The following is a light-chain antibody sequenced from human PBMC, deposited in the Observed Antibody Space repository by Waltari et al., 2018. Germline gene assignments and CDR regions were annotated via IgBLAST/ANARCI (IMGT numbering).Light chain of an antibody. J-gene: IGKJ1*01. Sequence: ETVLTQSPATLSLSPGERATLSCRASQSISSHLAWYQQKPGQPPRLLINDESKRATGIPARFSCGGSGTDFTLTISSLEPEDFAVYYCQQRSNLWTFGQGTKVEIK. CDR3: QQRSNLWT. CDR1: QSISSH. V-gene: IGKV3-11*01. CDR2: DES.